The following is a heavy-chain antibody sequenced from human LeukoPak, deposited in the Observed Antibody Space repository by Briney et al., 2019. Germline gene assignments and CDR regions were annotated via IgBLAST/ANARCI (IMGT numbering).Heavy chain of an antibody. V-gene: IGHV4-38-2*02. D-gene: IGHD3-22*01. J-gene: IGHJ4*02. CDR3: ARYPITMIGNLDY. CDR1: GYSISSGYY. CDR2: IYHSGST. Sequence: SETLSLTCIVSGYSISSGYYWGWIRQPPGKGLEWIGSIYHSGSTYYNPSLKSRVTISVDTSKNQFSLKLSSVTAADTAVYYCARYPITMIGNLDYWGQGTLVTVSS.